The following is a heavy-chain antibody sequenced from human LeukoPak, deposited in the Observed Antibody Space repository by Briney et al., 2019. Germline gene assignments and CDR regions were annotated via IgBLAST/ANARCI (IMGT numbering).Heavy chain of an antibody. V-gene: IGHV3-9*01. CDR2: ISWNSGSI. J-gene: IGHJ4*02. CDR3: AKGFSTTVVTPFDY. Sequence: PGGSLRLSCAASGFTFDDYAMHRVRQAPGKGLEWVSGISWNSGSIGYADSVKGRFTISRDNAKNSLYLQMNSLRAEDTALYYCAKGFSTTVVTPFDYWGQGTLVTVSS. D-gene: IGHD4-23*01. CDR1: GFTFDDYA.